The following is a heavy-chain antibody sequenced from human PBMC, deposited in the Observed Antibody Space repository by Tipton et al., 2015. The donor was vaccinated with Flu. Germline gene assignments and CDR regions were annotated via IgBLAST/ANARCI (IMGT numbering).Heavy chain of an antibody. Sequence: TLSLTCTVSGVSISSSSYYWGWIRQPPGKGLEWIGNVYFDGSTYYNPSLKSRVTISVDTSKNQFSLQLSAVTAADTAVYYCARGSGSGPKDWFDPWGQGTQVTVSA. V-gene: IGHV4-39*01. CDR1: GVSISSSSYY. J-gene: IGHJ5*02. CDR3: ARGSGSGPKDWFDP. CDR2: VYFDGST. D-gene: IGHD3-10*01.